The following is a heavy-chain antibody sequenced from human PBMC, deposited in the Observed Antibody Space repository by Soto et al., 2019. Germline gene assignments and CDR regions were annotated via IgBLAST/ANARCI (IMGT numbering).Heavy chain of an antibody. CDR3: AKDDYGDYPGNNWFDP. CDR1: GFTFSSYA. J-gene: IGHJ5*02. Sequence: EVQLLESGGGLVQPGGSLRLSCAASGFTFSSYAMSWVRQAPGKGLEWVSAISGSGGSTYYADSVKGRFTISRDNSKNTLYLKRNSLRAEDTAVYYCAKDDYGDYPGNNWFDPWGQGTLVTVSS. CDR2: ISGSGGST. V-gene: IGHV3-23*01. D-gene: IGHD4-17*01.